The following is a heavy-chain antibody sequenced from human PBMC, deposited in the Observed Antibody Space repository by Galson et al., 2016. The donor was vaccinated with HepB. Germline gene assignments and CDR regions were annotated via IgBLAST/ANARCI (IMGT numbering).Heavy chain of an antibody. D-gene: IGHD4-17*01. V-gene: IGHV3-48*02. J-gene: IGHJ5*02. CDR2: ISSSGFTI. CDR3: ARDFHEYGDYSWFDP. Sequence: RLSCAASGFTFSAYNMNWVRQVPGKGLKWVSFISSSGFTIYYADSVKGRFTISRDNANNSLYLQMNSLRDEDTSVYYCARDFHEYGDYSWFDPWGQGTLVTVSS. CDR1: GFTFSAYN.